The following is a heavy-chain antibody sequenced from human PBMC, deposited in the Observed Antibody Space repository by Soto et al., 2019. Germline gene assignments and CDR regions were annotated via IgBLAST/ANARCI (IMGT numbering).Heavy chain of an antibody. Sequence: PGGSLSLSCAPSGFTFNKYGMHWVRRAPGKGLEWVAFIWYDGSTKNFAGSVKGRFTFSRDNSKNTLYLQMNSLRAEDTAAYYCARDFGSTYFNPLDHWGQGTLVTVSS. CDR1: GFTFNKYG. V-gene: IGHV3-30*02. D-gene: IGHD6-13*01. CDR3: ARDFGSTYFNPLDH. J-gene: IGHJ4*02. CDR2: IWYDGSTK.